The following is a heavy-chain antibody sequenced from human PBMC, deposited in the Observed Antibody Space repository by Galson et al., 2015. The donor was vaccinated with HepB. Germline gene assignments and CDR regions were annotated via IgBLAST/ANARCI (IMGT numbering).Heavy chain of an antibody. V-gene: IGHV3-48*01. J-gene: IGHJ4*02. CDR1: GFTFSSYG. D-gene: IGHD4/OR15-4a*01. CDR2: ISSSSIII. Sequence: SLRLSCAASGFTFSSYGLNWVRQAPGKGLEWVSYISSSSIIIYYADSVKGRFTISRDNAKNSLYPQVNSLRAEDTAVYYCARARRMVANDFWGQGTLVTVSS. CDR3: ARARRMVANDF.